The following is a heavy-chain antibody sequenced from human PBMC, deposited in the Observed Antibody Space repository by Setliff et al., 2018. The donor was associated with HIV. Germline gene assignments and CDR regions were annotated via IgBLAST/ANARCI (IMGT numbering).Heavy chain of an antibody. CDR1: GGSISSSSYY. D-gene: IGHD3-9*01. J-gene: IGHJ4*02. Sequence: SETLSLTCTVSGGSISSSSYYWGWIRQPPGKGLEWIGSIYYSGSTYYNPSLKSRVTISVDTSKNQFSLKLSSVTAADTAVYYCARRGAYYDILTGYRSHYFDYWGLGTLVTVSS. CDR2: IYYSGST. CDR3: ARRGAYYDILTGYRSHYFDY. V-gene: IGHV4-39*01.